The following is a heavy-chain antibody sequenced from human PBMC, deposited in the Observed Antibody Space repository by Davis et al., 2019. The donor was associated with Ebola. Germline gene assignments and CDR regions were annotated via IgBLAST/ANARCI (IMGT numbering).Heavy chain of an antibody. Sequence: SETLSLTCSVSGASISSYYWSWIRQPPGKGLEWIGYIYYSGSTNYNPSLKSRVTISVDTSKNQFSLKLSSVIAADTAVYYCVRVRDDYFDYWGQGALVTVSS. D-gene: IGHD5-24*01. CDR2: IYYSGST. CDR3: VRVRDDYFDY. V-gene: IGHV4-59*08. CDR1: GASISSYY. J-gene: IGHJ4*02.